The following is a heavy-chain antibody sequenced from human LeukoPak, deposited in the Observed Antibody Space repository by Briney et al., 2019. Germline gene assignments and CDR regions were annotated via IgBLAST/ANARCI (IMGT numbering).Heavy chain of an antibody. CDR3: AKSRGYSYGSDY. V-gene: IGHV3-23*01. J-gene: IGHJ4*02. Sequence: GGSLRLSCAASGFTLSSYAMSWVRQAPGKGLEWVSAISGSGGSTYYADSVKGRFTISRDNSKNTLYLQMNSLRAEDTAVYYCAKSRGYSYGSDYWGQGTLDTVSS. D-gene: IGHD5-18*01. CDR2: ISGSGGST. CDR1: GFTLSSYA.